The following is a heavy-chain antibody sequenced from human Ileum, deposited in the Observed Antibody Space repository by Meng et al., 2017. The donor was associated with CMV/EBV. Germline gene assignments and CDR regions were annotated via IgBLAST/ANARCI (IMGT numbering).Heavy chain of an antibody. CDR2: IYYGGTT. V-gene: IGHV4-39*07. CDR3: ARLHCSSATCYPYNWFDP. Sequence: GSLRLSCTVSGGSITSTTYFWAWIRQPPGKGLEWIGTIYYGGTTYYNSSLRSRVTISVDTSKNQFSLKLTSMTAADTAVYYCARLHCSSATCYPYNWFDPWGQGTLVTVSS. J-gene: IGHJ5*02. D-gene: IGHD2-2*01. CDR1: GGSITSTTYF.